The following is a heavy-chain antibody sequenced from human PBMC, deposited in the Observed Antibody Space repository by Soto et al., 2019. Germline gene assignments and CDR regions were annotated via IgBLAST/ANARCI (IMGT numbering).Heavy chain of an antibody. CDR1: GGTFSSYA. CDR2: IIPIFGTA. J-gene: IGHJ6*02. V-gene: IGHV1-69*06. D-gene: IGHD2-2*01. CDR3: AGGVVPAAMAVYYYGMDV. Sequence: QVQLVQSGAEVKKPGSSVKVSCKASGGTFSSYAISWVRQAPGQGLEWMGGIIPIFGTANYAQKFQGRVTITADKTMSTGYMKLSSLRSEDTAVYYCAGGVVPAAMAVYYYGMDVWGQGTTVTVSS.